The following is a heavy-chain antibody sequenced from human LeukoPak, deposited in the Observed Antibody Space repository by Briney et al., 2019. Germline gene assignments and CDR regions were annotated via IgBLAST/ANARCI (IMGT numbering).Heavy chain of an antibody. CDR2: IYSGGST. D-gene: IGHD1-1*01. CDR1: GFTVSSNY. J-gene: IGHJ4*02. V-gene: IGHV3-66*01. CDR3: ARAPGYGAAYYFDY. Sequence: GGSLRLSCAASGFTVSSNYMSWVRQAPGKGLEWVSVIYSGGSTYYADSVKGRFTISRDNSKNTLYLQMNSLRAEDTAVYYCARAPGYGAAYYFDYWGQGTLVTVSS.